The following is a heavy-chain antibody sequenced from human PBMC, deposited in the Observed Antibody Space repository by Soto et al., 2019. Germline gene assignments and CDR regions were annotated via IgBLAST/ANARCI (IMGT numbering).Heavy chain of an antibody. V-gene: IGHV3-53*01. D-gene: IGHD3-16*01. CDR1: GFNVSTDY. CDR2: LYRGGST. J-gene: IGHJ6*02. Sequence: GVSLRLYFAFSGFNVSTDYISWFRQSPGKGLEWVSILYRGGSTFYADSVKGRFTISRDNSLNTLYLQMNSLRAEDTAVYYCARPYDSTFPSAMDVWGQGNTVTGSS. CDR3: ARPYDSTFPSAMDV.